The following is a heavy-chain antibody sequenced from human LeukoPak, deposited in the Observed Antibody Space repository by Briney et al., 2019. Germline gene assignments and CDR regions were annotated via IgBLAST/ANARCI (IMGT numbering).Heavy chain of an antibody. J-gene: IGHJ4*02. CDR2: IKQDGSEK. CDR3: AKDHLPGIVVADRDY. Sequence: GGSLRLSCAASGFTFSSYWMSWVRQAPGKGLEWVANIKQDGSEKYYVDSVKGRFTISRDNAKYSLYLQINSLRAEDTAVYYCAKDHLPGIVVADRDYWGQGTLVTVSS. D-gene: IGHD6-19*01. CDR1: GFTFSSYW. V-gene: IGHV3-7*03.